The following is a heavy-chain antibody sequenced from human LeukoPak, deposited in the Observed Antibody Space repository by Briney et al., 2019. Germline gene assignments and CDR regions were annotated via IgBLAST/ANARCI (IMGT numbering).Heavy chain of an antibody. CDR2: TNPNSGGT. V-gene: IGHV1-2*02. CDR1: GYTFTAYY. J-gene: IGHJ4*02. CDR3: ARGGRYCSTTSCLGEGYYFDY. D-gene: IGHD2-2*01. Sequence: ASVKVSCKASGYTFTAYYIHWVRQAPGQGLEWMGWTNPNSGGTNYAQKFQGRVTMTRDTSISTAYMDLSRLRSDDTAVYYCARGGRYCSTTSCLGEGYYFDYWGQGTLVTVSS.